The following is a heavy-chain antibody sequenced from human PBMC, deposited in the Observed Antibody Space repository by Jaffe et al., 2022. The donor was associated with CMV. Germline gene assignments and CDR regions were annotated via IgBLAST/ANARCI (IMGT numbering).Heavy chain of an antibody. CDR2: IYWDDDK. CDR3: AQVVVTSITMVRGVIWWFDP. Sequence: QITLKESGPTLVKPTQTLTLTCTFSGFSLSTSGVGVGWIRQPPGKALEWLALIYWDDDKRYSPSLKSRLTITKDTSKNQVVLTMTNMDPVDTATYYCAQVVVTSITMVRGVIWWFDPWGQGTLVTVSS. D-gene: IGHD3-10*01. J-gene: IGHJ5*02. V-gene: IGHV2-5*02. CDR1: GFSLSTSGVG.